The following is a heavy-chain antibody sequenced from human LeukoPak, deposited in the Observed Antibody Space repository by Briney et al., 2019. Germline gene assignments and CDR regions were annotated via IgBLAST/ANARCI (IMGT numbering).Heavy chain of an antibody. J-gene: IGHJ4*02. CDR3: ARLPARRGYYDFWSGYSYSDY. CDR1: GGSFSGYY. V-gene: IGHV4-34*01. CDR2: INHSGST. D-gene: IGHD3-3*01. Sequence: SETLPLTCAVYGGSFSGYYWSWIRQPPGKGLEWIGEINHSGSTNYNPSLKSRVTISVDTSKNQFSLKLSSVTAADTAVYYCARLPARRGYYDFWSGYSYSDYWGQGTLVTVSS.